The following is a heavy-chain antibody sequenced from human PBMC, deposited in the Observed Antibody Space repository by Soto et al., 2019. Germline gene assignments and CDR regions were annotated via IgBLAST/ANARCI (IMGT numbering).Heavy chain of an antibody. CDR3: ARAQSGVFPEF. V-gene: IGHV4-4*02. D-gene: IGHD7-27*01. J-gene: IGHJ4*01. CDR2: VYHTGNT. Sequence: HVKLQESGPGLVKPSGTLSLTCSVSCVSIASANWWTWVRQPPGKGLEWIGEVYHTGNTNYKPYCKSRVSISVDKSKTQHFLKLTSVTAAEMAVYYWARAQSGVFPEFWGHGTLVTV. CDR1: CVSIASANW.